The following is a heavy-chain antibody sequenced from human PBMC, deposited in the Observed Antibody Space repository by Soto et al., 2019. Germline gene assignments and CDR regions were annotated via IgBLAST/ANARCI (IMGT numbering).Heavy chain of an antibody. D-gene: IGHD6-19*01. CDR2: IVVGSGNT. Sequence: ASVKVSCKASGFTFTSSAVQWVRQARGQRLEWIGWIVVGSGNTNYAQKFQERVTITRDMSTSTAYMELSSLRSEDTAVYYCAREDQQYSSGWWWGQGTLVTVSS. V-gene: IGHV1-58*01. J-gene: IGHJ4*02. CDR3: AREDQQYSSGWW. CDR1: GFTFTSSA.